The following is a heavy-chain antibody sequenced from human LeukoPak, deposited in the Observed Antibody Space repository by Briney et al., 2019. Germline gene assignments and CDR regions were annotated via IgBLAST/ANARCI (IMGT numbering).Heavy chain of an antibody. Sequence: GGSLRLSCAASGFTFSSYAMSWVRQAPGKGLEWVSVIYSGGSTYYADSVKGRFTISRDNSKNTLYLQMNSLRAEDTAVYYCARGGIPAYDFWSGYNYWGQGTLVTVSS. J-gene: IGHJ4*02. CDR1: GFTFSSYA. CDR3: ARGGIPAYDFWSGYNY. CDR2: IYSGGST. D-gene: IGHD3-3*01. V-gene: IGHV3-53*01.